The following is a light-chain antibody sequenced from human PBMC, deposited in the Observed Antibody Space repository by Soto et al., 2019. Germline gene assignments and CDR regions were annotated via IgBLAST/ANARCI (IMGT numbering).Light chain of an antibody. CDR2: AAS. CDR3: QQYGDSPLT. V-gene: IGKV3-20*01. Sequence: EMLLTQSPSTLSLSPGEGLTLSCRASQRVTVHSLAWYQQKPGQAPSLLIYAASTRAAAVPDRFTGSGSGTDFALTIRRLEPEDFGVYYCQQYGDSPLTSGPGTKVD. CDR1: QRVTVHS. J-gene: IGKJ3*01.